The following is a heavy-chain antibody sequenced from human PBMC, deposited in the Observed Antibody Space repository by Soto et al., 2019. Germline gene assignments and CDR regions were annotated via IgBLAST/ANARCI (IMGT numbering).Heavy chain of an antibody. J-gene: IGHJ4*02. CDR2: ISGSGGST. CDR3: AKDRIAAAGYFDY. CDR1: GFTFSSYA. V-gene: IGHV3-23*01. Sequence: GGSLRLSCAASGFTFSSYALSWVRQAPGKGLEWVSAISGSGGSTYYADSVKGRFTISRDNSKNTLYLQMISLRAEDTAVYHCAKDRIAAAGYFDYWGQGTLVTVSS. D-gene: IGHD6-13*01.